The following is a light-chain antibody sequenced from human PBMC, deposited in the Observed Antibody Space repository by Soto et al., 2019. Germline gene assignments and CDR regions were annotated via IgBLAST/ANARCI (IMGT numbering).Light chain of an antibody. J-gene: IGKJ5*01. CDR1: QNIHNH. CDR3: QQRSNWLIT. V-gene: IGKV3-11*01. CDR2: DAI. Sequence: MSQSPATLSVSPGERVSLYFRASQNIHNHMSWFLQKPGQTPRLLIYDAIIRATGIPDRFSGSGSGTDFTLTITRLEPEDFAVYYCQQRSNWLITFGQGTRLEIK.